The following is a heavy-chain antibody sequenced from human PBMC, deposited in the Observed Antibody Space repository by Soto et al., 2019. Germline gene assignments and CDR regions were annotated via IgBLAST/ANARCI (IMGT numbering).Heavy chain of an antibody. D-gene: IGHD2-2*01. Sequence: QVQLVESGGGVVQPGRSLRLSCAASGFTFSNYGMHWVRQAPGKGLEWVAFIWYDGGNKYYAESVKGRFTISRDNSKNALFLEMSSLRAEDSAIYYCAKDSKSVSVSAARVYGMDVWGQGTTVTVSS. CDR1: GFTFSNYG. V-gene: IGHV3-33*06. CDR2: IWYDGGNK. CDR3: AKDSKSVSVSAARVYGMDV. J-gene: IGHJ6*02.